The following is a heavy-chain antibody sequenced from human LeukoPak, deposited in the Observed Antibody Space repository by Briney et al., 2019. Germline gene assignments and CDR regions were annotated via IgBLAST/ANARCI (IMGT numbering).Heavy chain of an antibody. Sequence: GGSLRLSCAASGFTFSTYAMIWVRQAPGKGLEWVSSIGDNGGSTYYADSVKGRFTISRDNSKNTLYLQMNSLRAEDTAVYYCATYYYDSSGYYPDAFDIWGQGTMVTVSS. CDR1: GFTFSTYA. D-gene: IGHD3-22*01. CDR3: ATYYYDSSGYYPDAFDI. J-gene: IGHJ3*02. V-gene: IGHV3-23*01. CDR2: IGDNGGST.